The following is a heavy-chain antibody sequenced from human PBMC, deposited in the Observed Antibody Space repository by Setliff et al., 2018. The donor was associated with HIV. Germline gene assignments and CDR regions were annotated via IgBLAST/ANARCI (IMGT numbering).Heavy chain of an antibody. CDR3: ARGSYRGSGFFVRYFDF. D-gene: IGHD3-3*01. V-gene: IGHV4-34*01. J-gene: IGHJ4*02. Sequence: PSETLSLTCAVYGGSFTSYYWTWIRQAPGKDLEWIGEINHNGGTNYNPSLKSRVTISVDRSKNQFFLRLTSVTAAGTAVYYCARGSYRGSGFFVRYFDFWGQGSLVTVSS. CDR1: GGSFTSYY. CDR2: INHNGGT.